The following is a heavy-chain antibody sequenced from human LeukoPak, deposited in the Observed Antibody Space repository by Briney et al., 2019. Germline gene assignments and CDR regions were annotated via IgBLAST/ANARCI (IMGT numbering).Heavy chain of an antibody. CDR2: INHSGST. CDR1: GGSFSGYY. CDR3: ARWVTGLDY. J-gene: IGHJ4*02. Sequence: SETLSLTCPVYGGSFSGYYWSWIRQPPGKGLEWIGEINHSGSTNYNPSLKSRVTISVDTSKNQFSLKLSSVTAADTAVYYCARWVTGLDYWGQRTLVTVSS. V-gene: IGHV4-34*01. D-gene: IGHD2-21*02.